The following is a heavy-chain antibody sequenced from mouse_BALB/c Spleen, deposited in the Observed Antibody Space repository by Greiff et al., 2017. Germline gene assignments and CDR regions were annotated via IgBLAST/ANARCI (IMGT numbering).Heavy chain of an antibody. CDR1: GFTFSSYA. Sequence: EVKLVESGGGLVKPGGSLKLSCAASGFTFSSYAMSWVRQTPEKRLEWVATISSGGSYTYYPDSVKGRFTISRDNAKNTLYLQMSSLRSEDTAMYYCAREGDSSGFDYWGQGTTLTVSS. CDR3: AREGDSSGFDY. D-gene: IGHD3-2*01. J-gene: IGHJ2*01. V-gene: IGHV5-9-3*01. CDR2: ISSGGSYT.